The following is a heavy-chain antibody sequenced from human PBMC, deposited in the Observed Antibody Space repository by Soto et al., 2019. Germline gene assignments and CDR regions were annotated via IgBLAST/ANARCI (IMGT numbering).Heavy chain of an antibody. D-gene: IGHD2-21*02. V-gene: IGHV6-1*01. CDR2: AYYRSQWCY. CDR1: GDSVSSNSAA. CDR3: TKQKGDSRHSNGTDV. J-gene: IGHJ6*02. Sequence: SQTLSLTCAISGDSVSSNSAAWNWIRQSPSRGLEWLGRAYYRSQWCYDSAVSVRSRITVIPDTSKNQFSLQLNSVTPEGMAVYYCTKQKGDSRHSNGTDVWGQGPTVTLSS.